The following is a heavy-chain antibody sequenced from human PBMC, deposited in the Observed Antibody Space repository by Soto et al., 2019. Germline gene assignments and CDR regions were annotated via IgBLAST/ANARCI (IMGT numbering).Heavy chain of an antibody. V-gene: IGHV3-9*01. D-gene: IGHD3-10*01. Sequence: EVQLVESGGGLVQPGRSLRLSCAASGFTFDDYAMHWVRQAPGKGLEWVSGISWNRGSIGYADSVKGRFTISRDNAKNSLYLQMNSLRAEDTALYCCAKDAITMVRGVISYYGMDVWGQGTTVTVSS. CDR2: ISWNRGSI. J-gene: IGHJ6*02. CDR1: GFTFDDYA. CDR3: AKDAITMVRGVISYYGMDV.